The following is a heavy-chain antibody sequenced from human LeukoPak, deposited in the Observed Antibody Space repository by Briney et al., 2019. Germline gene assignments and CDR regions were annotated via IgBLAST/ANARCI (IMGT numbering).Heavy chain of an antibody. D-gene: IGHD3-10*01. Sequence: SETLSLTCTVSGGSFSTYYWSWIRQPPGKGLEWIGYIYYSGSTNYNPSLKSRVTISLDTSKNQFSLKLSSVTAADTAVYYCARSELLWFGGVNSGFDYWGQGTLVTVSS. CDR3: ARSELLWFGGVNSGFDY. CDR2: IYYSGST. CDR1: GGSFSTYY. J-gene: IGHJ4*02. V-gene: IGHV4-59*01.